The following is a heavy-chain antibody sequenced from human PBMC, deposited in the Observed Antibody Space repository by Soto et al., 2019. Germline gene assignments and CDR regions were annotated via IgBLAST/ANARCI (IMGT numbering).Heavy chain of an antibody. Sequence: SETLSLTCAVSGVSIHNSHSFWGWIRQPPGKGLEFIGSVYHSGGSYYNPSLKGRVTISVDTSNNQISLRVNSVTAADTAVYYCGRVVEGATRHTDSDSWGQGMLITVSS. V-gene: IGHV4-39*02. CDR3: GRVVEGATRHTDSDS. CDR2: VYHSGGS. D-gene: IGHD2-15*01. CDR1: GVSIHNSHSF. J-gene: IGHJ5*02.